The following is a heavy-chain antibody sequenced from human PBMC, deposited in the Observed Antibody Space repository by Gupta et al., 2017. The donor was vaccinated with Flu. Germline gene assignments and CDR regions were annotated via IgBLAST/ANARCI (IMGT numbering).Heavy chain of an antibody. CDR2: IYWDDDK. CDR1: GFSLSTRGVG. CDR3: AHIARGIAAAGTVDY. D-gene: IGHD6-13*01. Sequence: QITLKESGPTLVKPTQTLTLTCTFSGFSLSTRGVGVGWICQPPGKALEWLALIYWDDDKRYSPSLKSRLTITKDTSKNQVVLTMTNMDPVDTATYYCAHIARGIAAAGTVDYWGQGTLVTVSS. J-gene: IGHJ4*02. V-gene: IGHV2-5*02.